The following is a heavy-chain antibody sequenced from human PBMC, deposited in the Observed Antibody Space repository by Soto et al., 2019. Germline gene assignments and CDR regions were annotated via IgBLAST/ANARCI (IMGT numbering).Heavy chain of an antibody. J-gene: IGHJ4*02. CDR3: ARQKKTIFCLVIIEESPRCDY. CDR2: IYSGGST. D-gene: IGHD3-9*01. CDR1: GFTVSSNY. V-gene: IGHV3-53*04. Sequence: EVQLVESGGGLVQPGGSLRLSCAASGFTVSSNYMSWVRQAPGKGLEWVSVIYSGGSTYYADSVKGRFTISRHNSKNTLYLQMNSLRAEDTAVYYCARQKKTIFCLVIIEESPRCDYWGQGTLVTVSS.